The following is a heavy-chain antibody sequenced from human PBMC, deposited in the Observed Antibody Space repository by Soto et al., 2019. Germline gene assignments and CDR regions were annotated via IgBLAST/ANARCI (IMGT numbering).Heavy chain of an antibody. J-gene: IGHJ6*02. V-gene: IGHV3-30*18. CDR2: ISYDGSNK. Sequence: VQLVESGGGVVQPGRSLRLSCAASGFTFSSYGMHWVRQAPGKGLEWVAVISYDGSNKYYADSVKGRFTISRDNSKNTLYLQMNSLRAEDTAVYYCAKDLGYCSGGSCYSYYYYYYGMDVWGQGTTVTVSS. CDR3: AKDLGYCSGGSCYSYYYYYYGMDV. D-gene: IGHD2-15*01. CDR1: GFTFSSYG.